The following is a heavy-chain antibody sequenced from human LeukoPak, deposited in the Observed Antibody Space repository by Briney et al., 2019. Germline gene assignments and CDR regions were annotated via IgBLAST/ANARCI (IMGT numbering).Heavy chain of an antibody. V-gene: IGHV3-23*01. D-gene: IGHD3-10*01. J-gene: IGHJ2*01. Sequence: PGGSLRLSCAASGFTFSSYAMSWVRQAPGKGLEWVSAISGSGGSTYYADSVKGRFTISRDNSKNTLYLQMNSLRAEDTAVYYCARDSGKVRGVIRYFDLWGRGTLVTVSS. CDR1: GFTFSSYA. CDR3: ARDSGKVRGVIRYFDL. CDR2: ISGSGGST.